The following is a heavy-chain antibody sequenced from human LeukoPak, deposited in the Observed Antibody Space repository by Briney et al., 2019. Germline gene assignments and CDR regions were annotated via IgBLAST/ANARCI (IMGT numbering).Heavy chain of an antibody. CDR2: INRSGGSA. D-gene: IGHD5-18*01. CDR3: AGDEGIQLGFDP. J-gene: IGHJ5*02. CDR1: GHTFTSDY. V-gene: IGHV1-46*01. Sequence: ASVKVSCKASGHTFTSDYIHWVRQAPGQGLEWMGIINRSGGSASSAQKFQGRITMTRDTSTSTVYMELSRLRSEDSAVYYCAGDEGIQLGFDPWGQGTLVTVSS.